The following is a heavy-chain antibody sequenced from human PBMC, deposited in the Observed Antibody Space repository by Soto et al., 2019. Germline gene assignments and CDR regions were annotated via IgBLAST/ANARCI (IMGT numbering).Heavy chain of an antibody. D-gene: IGHD3-3*01. Sequence: PSETLSLTCTVSGGSISSGGYYWSWIRQHPGKGLEWIGYIYYSGNTYYNPSLKSRVTISVDTSKNQFYLKLSSVTAADTVVYYCSRGXYYDFXSXXXVYXYMXVWGKGTXVTXXS. CDR3: SRGXYYDFXSXXXVYXYMXV. CDR2: IYYSGNT. V-gene: IGHV4-31*03. J-gene: IGHJ6*03. CDR1: GGSISSGGYY.